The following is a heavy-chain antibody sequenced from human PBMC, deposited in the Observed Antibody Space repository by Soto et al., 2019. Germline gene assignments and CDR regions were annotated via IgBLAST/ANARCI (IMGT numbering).Heavy chain of an antibody. Sequence: QVQVVESGGGLVKPGGSLRLSCAASGFTFSDYYMSWIRQAPGKGLEWVSYISSSGSTIYYADSVKGRFTISRDNAKNAVYLQMNSLRAEDTAVYYCARDPILGSSWYYDYWGQGTLVTVSS. D-gene: IGHD6-13*01. V-gene: IGHV3-11*01. J-gene: IGHJ4*02. CDR2: ISSSGSTI. CDR1: GFTFSDYY. CDR3: ARDPILGSSWYYDY.